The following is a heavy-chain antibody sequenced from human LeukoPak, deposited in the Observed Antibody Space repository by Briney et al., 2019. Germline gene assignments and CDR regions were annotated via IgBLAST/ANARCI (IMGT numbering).Heavy chain of an antibody. V-gene: IGHV1-2*02. Sequence: ASVKVSCKASGYTFIGYYMHWVRQAPGQGLEWMGWINPNSGGTNYAQKFQGRVTMTRDTSISTAYMELSRLRSDDTAVYYCAREGVLRYFDWLPTDAFDIWGQGTMVTVSS. J-gene: IGHJ3*02. CDR1: GYTFIGYY. D-gene: IGHD3-9*01. CDR3: AREGVLRYFDWLPTDAFDI. CDR2: INPNSGGT.